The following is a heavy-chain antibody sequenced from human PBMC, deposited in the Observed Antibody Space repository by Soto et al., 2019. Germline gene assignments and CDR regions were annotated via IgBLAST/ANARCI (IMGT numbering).Heavy chain of an antibody. J-gene: IGHJ6*02. Sequence: VQLVQSGAEVRKPGSSVKISCQVSGVTFSTSTITWVRQAPGQGLEWMGSIIPILGTAKSTQKFQGRVTITADESASVAYMELSSLTSEDTAVYYCARAGFVSGWNEFSGMDVWGQETTVTFSS. D-gene: IGHD6-19*01. CDR1: GVTFSTST. CDR2: IIPILGTA. V-gene: IGHV1-69*11. CDR3: ARAGFVSGWNEFSGMDV.